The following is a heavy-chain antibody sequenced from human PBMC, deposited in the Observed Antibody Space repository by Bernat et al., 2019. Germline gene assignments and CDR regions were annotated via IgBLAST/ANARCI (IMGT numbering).Heavy chain of an antibody. CDR3: ASHGIVVVIATVY. J-gene: IGHJ4*02. Sequence: QVQLVQSGAEVKKPGSSVMVSCKASGGTFSSYAISWVRQAPGQGLEWMGGIIPIFGTANYAQKFQGRVTITADKSTSTAYMELSSLRSEDRAVYCCASHGIVVVIATVYWGRGTLVTVSS. D-gene: IGHD2-21*01. CDR2: IIPIFGTA. CDR1: GGTFSSYA. V-gene: IGHV1-69*06.